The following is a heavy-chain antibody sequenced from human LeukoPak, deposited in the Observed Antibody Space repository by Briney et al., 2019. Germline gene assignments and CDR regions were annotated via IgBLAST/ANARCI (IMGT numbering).Heavy chain of an antibody. Sequence: PGGSLRLSCAASGFTFSDYSMNWVRQSPGKGLEWVSSISRNSRHVYYGGSVWGRFTISRDDARNSLFLEMNSLRAEDMAVYYCVRDFMAIGRTTAYLHYWGQGTLVTVSS. J-gene: IGHJ1*01. CDR2: ISRNSRHV. D-gene: IGHD1-1*01. CDR1: GFTFSDYS. V-gene: IGHV3-21*01. CDR3: VRDFMAIGRTTAYLHY.